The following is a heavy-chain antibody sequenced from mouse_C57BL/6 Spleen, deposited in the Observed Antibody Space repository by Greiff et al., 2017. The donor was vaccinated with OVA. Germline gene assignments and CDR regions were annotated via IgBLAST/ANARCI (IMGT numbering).Heavy chain of an antibody. Sequence: EVMLVESGGGLVQSGRSLRLSCATSGFTFSDFYMEWVRQAPGKGLEWIAASRNKANDDTTEYSACVKGLFIVSKATSQSILYLQMNALRAEDTAIYYCARDAAHYYGSSWDFDGWGTGTTVTVSS. D-gene: IGHD1-1*01. J-gene: IGHJ1*03. CDR1: GFTFSDFY. CDR2: SRNKANDDTT. V-gene: IGHV7-1*01. CDR3: ARDAAHYYGSSWDFDG.